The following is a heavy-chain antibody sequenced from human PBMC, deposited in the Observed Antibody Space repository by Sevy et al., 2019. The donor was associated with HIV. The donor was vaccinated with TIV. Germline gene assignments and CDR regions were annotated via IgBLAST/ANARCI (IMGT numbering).Heavy chain of an antibody. Sequence: GGSLRLSCAASGFTFSRYDMHWVRQATGKGLEWVSSIGTAGDTYSPGSVKGRFTISRKNAKKSWYLQMNSLRAGDTAVYYCARGTRYSWSYYLGDDAFDIWGQGTMVTVSS. CDR2: IGTAGDT. J-gene: IGHJ3*02. CDR1: GFTFSRYD. CDR3: ARGTRYSWSYYLGDDAFDI. V-gene: IGHV3-13*01. D-gene: IGHD1-26*01.